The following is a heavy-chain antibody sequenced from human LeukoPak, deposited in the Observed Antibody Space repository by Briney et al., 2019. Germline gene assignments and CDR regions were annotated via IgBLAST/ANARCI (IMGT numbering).Heavy chain of an antibody. V-gene: IGHV3-66*01. CDR1: GFTVDTNY. J-gene: IGHJ4*02. CDR2: IYSGGST. D-gene: IGHD3-10*01. CDR3: AKGPVWFGELDNLFDY. Sequence: GGSLRLSCAASGFTVDTNYITWVRQAPGKGLEWVSVIYSGGSTYYADSVKGRFTISRDNVKNTVYLQMNSLRAEDTAVYYCAKGPVWFGELDNLFDYWGQGTLVTVSS.